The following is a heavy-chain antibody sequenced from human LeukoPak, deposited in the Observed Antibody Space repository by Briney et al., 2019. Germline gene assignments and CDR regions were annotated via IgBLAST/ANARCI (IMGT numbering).Heavy chain of an antibody. CDR1: GYTFTSYG. J-gene: IGHJ5*02. V-gene: IGHV1-18*04. CDR2: ISAYNGNT. CDR3: ARVQLNKFGLLRNDWFDP. D-gene: IGHD1-1*01. Sequence: GASVKVSCKASGYTFTSYGISWVRQAPGQGLEWMGWISAYNGNTDYAQKLQGRVTMTTDTSTSTAYMELRSLRSDDAAVYYCARVQLNKFGLLRNDWFDPWGQGTLVTVSS.